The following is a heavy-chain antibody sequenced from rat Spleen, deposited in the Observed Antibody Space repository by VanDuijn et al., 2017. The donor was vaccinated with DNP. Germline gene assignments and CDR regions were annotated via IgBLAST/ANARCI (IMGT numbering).Heavy chain of an antibody. CDR2: ITSSSIYI. CDR1: GFSFSDYY. J-gene: IGHJ1*01. Sequence: EVQLVESGGGLVLPGRSLKLSCVASGFSFSDYYMAWIRQTPQKGLEWVASITSSSIYIYYADSVEGRFTISRDNAENTVYLQMNSLRSEDTATYYCAKGTSSYYWYFDFWGPGTMVTVSS. D-gene: IGHD1-2*01. CDR3: AKGTSSYYWYFDF. V-gene: IGHV5-22*01.